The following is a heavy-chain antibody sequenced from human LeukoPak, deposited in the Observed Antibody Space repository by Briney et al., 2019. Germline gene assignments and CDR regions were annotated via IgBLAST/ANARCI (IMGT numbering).Heavy chain of an antibody. CDR3: ARDLECALAAADPYGMDV. CDR2: INPNSGGT. V-gene: IGHV1-2*02. CDR1: GYAFTGYY. J-gene: IGHJ6*02. Sequence: ASVKVSRKASGYAFTGYYMHWVRQAPGQGLEWMGWINPNSGGTNYAQKFQGRVTMTRDTSISTAYMELSRLRSDDTAVYYCARDLECALAAADPYGMDVWGQGTTVTVSS. D-gene: IGHD6-13*01.